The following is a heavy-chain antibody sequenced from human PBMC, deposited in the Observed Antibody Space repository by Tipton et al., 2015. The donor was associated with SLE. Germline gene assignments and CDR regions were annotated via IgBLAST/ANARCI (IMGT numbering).Heavy chain of an antibody. Sequence: TLSLTCTVSGGSISSYYWSWIRQPPGKGLEWIGYIYYSGSTNYNPSLKSRVTMSVDTSKNQFSLKLSSVTAADTAVYYCATMVLKTLYWGQGTLVTVSS. V-gene: IGHV4-59*12. CDR3: ATMVLKTLY. D-gene: IGHD3-10*01. J-gene: IGHJ4*02. CDR2: IYYSGST. CDR1: GGSISSYY.